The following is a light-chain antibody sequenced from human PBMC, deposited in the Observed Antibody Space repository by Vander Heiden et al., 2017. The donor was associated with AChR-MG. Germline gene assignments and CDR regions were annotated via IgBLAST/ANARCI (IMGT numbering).Light chain of an antibody. CDR3: SSYTSSRGV. CDR2: DVS. V-gene: IGLV2-14*03. CDR1: SSDVGGYNY. J-gene: IGLJ2*01. Sequence: QSALTQPASVSGSPGQSITISCTGTSSDVGGYNYVSWYQQHPGKAPKLMIDDVSNRPSGVSNRFAGSKSGNTASLTISGLQAEDETDYYCSSYTSSRGVFGGGTKLTVL.